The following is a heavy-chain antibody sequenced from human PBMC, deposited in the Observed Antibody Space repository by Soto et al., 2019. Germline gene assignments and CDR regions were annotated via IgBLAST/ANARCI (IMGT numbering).Heavy chain of an antibody. V-gene: IGHV3-23*01. CDR3: AKRGSGSQFDY. Sequence: EVQLLESGGGLVQPGGSLRLSCAASGFAFSSYAMSWVRQAPGKGLERVSVISGSGGSTYYADSVKGRFTISRDNSKNTLYLQMNSLRAEDTAVYYCAKRGSGSQFDYWGQGTLVTVSS. D-gene: IGHD1-26*01. J-gene: IGHJ4*02. CDR2: ISGSGGST. CDR1: GFAFSSYA.